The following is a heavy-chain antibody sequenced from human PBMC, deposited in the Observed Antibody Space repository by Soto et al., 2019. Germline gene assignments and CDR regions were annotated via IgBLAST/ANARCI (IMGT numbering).Heavy chain of an antibody. V-gene: IGHV4-39*01. Sequence: PSETLSLTCTVSGGSISSSSFHWGWIRQPPGKGLEWIGSIYYSGSTYYSPSLKSRVTISVDTSKNQFSLKLSSVTAADTAVYYCARRERAAGTDWWFDPWGHETLVTVSS. CDR2: IYYSGST. J-gene: IGHJ5*02. CDR3: ARRERAAGTDWWFDP. D-gene: IGHD6-13*01. CDR1: GGSISSSSFH.